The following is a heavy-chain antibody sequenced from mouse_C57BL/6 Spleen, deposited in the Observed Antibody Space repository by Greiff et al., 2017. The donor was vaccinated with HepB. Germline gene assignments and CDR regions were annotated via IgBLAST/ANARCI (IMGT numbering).Heavy chain of an antibody. V-gene: IGHV1-50*01. D-gene: IGHD2-5*01. CDR2: IDPSDSYT. CDR1: GYTFTSYW. Sequence: QVQLQQPGAELVKPGASVKLSCKASGYTFTSYWMQWVKQRPGQGLEWIGEIDPSDSYTNYNQKFKGKATLTVDTSSSTAYMQLSSLTSDDSAVYYCARDNYSNHYFDYWGQGTTLTVSS. CDR3: ARDNYSNHYFDY. J-gene: IGHJ2*01.